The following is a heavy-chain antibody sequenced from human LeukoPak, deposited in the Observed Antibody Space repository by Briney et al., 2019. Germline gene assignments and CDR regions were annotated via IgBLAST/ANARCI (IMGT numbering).Heavy chain of an antibody. CDR1: GLTFNNAW. V-gene: IGHV3-15*01. J-gene: IGHJ4*02. D-gene: IGHD2-15*01. CDR2: IRSRSAGGTT. Sequence: GGSLGLSCAASGLTFNNAWMSWVRQAPGKGLEWVGRIRSRSAGGTTDYGAPVKGRFTISRDDSKNTLYLQMNSLKTENTAVYYCSTGGGTHDYWGQGTLVTVSS. CDR3: STGGGTHDY.